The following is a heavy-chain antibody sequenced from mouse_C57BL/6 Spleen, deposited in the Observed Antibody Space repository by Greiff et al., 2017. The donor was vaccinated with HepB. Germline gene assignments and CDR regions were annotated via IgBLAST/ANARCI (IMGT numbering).Heavy chain of an antibody. CDR3: AGPLLRAWFAY. Sequence: EVKLVESGGGLVKPGGSLKLSCAASGFTFSDYGMHWVRQAPEKGLEWVAYISSGSSTIYYADTVKGRFTISRDNAKNTLFLQMTSLRSEDAAMYYCAGPLLRAWFAYWGQGTLVTVSA. J-gene: IGHJ3*01. CDR1: GFTFSDYG. CDR2: ISSGSSTI. V-gene: IGHV5-17*01. D-gene: IGHD1-1*01.